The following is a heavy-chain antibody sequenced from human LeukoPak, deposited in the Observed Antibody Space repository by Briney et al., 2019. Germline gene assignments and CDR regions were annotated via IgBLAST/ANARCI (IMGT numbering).Heavy chain of an antibody. CDR1: GGSFSGYY. CDR3: AREDTPMANPFDY. J-gene: IGHJ4*02. CDR2: INHSGST. V-gene: IGHV4-34*01. D-gene: IGHD5-18*01. Sequence: PSETLSLTCAVYGGSFSGYYWSWIRQPPGKGLEWIGEINHSGSTNYNPSLKSRVTISVDTSKNQFSLRLRYVTAADTAVCYCAREDTPMANPFDYWGQGTLVTVSS.